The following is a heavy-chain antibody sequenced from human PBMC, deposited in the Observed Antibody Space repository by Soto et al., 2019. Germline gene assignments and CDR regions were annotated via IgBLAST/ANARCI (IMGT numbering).Heavy chain of an antibody. CDR2: INHSGST. Sequence: SETLSLTCAVYGGSFSSYYWSWIRQPPGKGLEWIGEINHSGSTNYNPSLKSRVTISIDTSKNLFSLRLNSIGAADTAVYYCARGRWLSSWAQGTLVTVSS. J-gene: IGHJ4*02. CDR1: GGSFSSYY. CDR3: ARGRWLSS. D-gene: IGHD6-19*01. V-gene: IGHV4-34*01.